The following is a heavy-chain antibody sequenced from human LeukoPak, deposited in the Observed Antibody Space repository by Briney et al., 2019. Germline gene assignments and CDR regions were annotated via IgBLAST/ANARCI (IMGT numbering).Heavy chain of an antibody. D-gene: IGHD3-10*01. CDR2: ISGSGGST. Sequence: GGSLRLSCAASGFTFSSYAMSWVRQAPGKGLEWVSAISGSGGSTYYADPVKGRFTISRDNSKNTLYLQMNSLRAEDTAVYYCAKSDWFGESKFDYWGQGTLVTVSS. CDR1: GFTFSSYA. V-gene: IGHV3-23*01. J-gene: IGHJ4*02. CDR3: AKSDWFGESKFDY.